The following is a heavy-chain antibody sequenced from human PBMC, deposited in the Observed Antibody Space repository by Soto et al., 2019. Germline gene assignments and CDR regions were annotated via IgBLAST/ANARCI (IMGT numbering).Heavy chain of an antibody. CDR2: INAGDGNT. Sequence: EASVKVSCKASGHTFTRYAMHWVRQAPGQRLEWMGWINAGDGNTKYSQKFQGRVTITGDTSASTAYMELSSLRSEDTAVYYCARDAMTTEFDYWGQGTLVTVSS. CDR3: ARDAMTTEFDY. CDR1: GHTFTRYA. V-gene: IGHV1-3*01. J-gene: IGHJ4*02. D-gene: IGHD4-4*01.